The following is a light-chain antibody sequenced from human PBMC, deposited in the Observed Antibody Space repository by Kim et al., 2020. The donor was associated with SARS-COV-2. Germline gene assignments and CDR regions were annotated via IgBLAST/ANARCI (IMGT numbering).Light chain of an antibody. CDR2: QDS. J-gene: IGLJ3*02. V-gene: IGLV3-1*01. Sequence: SSELTQPPSVSVSPGQTASITCSGDKLGDKYACWYQQKPGQSPVLVIYQDSKRPSGIPERFSGSNSGNTATLTISGTQAMDEADYYCQAWDNSTAVFGGGTQLTVL. CDR3: QAWDNSTAV. CDR1: KLGDKY.